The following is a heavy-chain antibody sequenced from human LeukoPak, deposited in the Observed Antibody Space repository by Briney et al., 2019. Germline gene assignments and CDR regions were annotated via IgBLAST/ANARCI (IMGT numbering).Heavy chain of an antibody. J-gene: IGHJ4*02. CDR3: ARDRDGDHESNDY. V-gene: IGHV3-21*01. D-gene: IGHD4-17*01. CDR2: ISSSSSYI. CDR1: GFTFSSYS. Sequence: GGSLRLSCAASGFTFSSYSMNWVRQAPGKGLEWVSSISSSSSYIYYADSVKGRFTISRDNAKNSLYLQMNSLRAEDTAVYYCARDRDGDHESNDYWGQGTLVTVSS.